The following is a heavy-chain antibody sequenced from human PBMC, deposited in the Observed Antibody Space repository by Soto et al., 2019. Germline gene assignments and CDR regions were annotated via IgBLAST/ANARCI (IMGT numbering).Heavy chain of an antibody. CDR3: AVPVPVPNHYGYYDMDV. CDR1: GFTFSYYT. CDR2: ISNSGDTI. D-gene: IGHD3-10*01. J-gene: IGHJ6*02. Sequence: EVQLLESGGGLVQPGGSLRLSCVASGFTFSYYTMNWVRQAPGKGLEWVSGISNSGDTIYYADSVKGRFTISRDNFKNPLYLQLTSLRADDTAVYYCAVPVPVPNHYGYYDMDVWGQGTAVTVSS. V-gene: IGHV3-23*01.